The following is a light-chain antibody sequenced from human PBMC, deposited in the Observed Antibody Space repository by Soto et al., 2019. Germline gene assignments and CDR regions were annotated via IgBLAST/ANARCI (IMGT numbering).Light chain of an antibody. V-gene: IGKV3-20*01. Sequence: EIALTQSPGTLSLSPGKRATLSCRASQSVGSSYLAWYQQKPGQAPRLLIYGASSRATGIPDRFSGSGSGTDFTLTISRLEPEDFAVYYCQQYGSSPMFGQGTKVDIK. CDR3: QQYGSSPM. CDR2: GAS. J-gene: IGKJ1*01. CDR1: QSVGSSY.